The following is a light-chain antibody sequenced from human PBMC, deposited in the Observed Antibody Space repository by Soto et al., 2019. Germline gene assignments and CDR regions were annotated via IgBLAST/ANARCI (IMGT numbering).Light chain of an antibody. Sequence: ELPLTQSPGTLSLSPGERAALSCRSSQSVSSSYLAWYQQKPGQAPRLLIYGASSRATGIPDRFSGSGSGTDFTLTISRLEPEDFATYYCLQDYNYPWTFGQGTKVDIK. CDR1: QSVSSSY. V-gene: IGKV3-20*01. CDR2: GAS. J-gene: IGKJ1*01. CDR3: LQDYNYPWT.